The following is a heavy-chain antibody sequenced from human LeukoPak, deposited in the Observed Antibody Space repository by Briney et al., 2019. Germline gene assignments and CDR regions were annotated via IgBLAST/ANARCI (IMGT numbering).Heavy chain of an antibody. CDR3: AKGLSYYDFYGLDV. CDR1: GFTFSSYA. D-gene: IGHD3-3*01. Sequence: PGASLRLSWVASGFTFSSYAMSWVRQAPAKGLEWVSTISNSGGSTYYADSVKGRFTVSRDSSKNTLFLQMNSLRAEDTAVYYCAKGLSYYDFYGLDVWGQGTTVTVSS. V-gene: IGHV3-23*01. J-gene: IGHJ6*02. CDR2: ISNSGGST.